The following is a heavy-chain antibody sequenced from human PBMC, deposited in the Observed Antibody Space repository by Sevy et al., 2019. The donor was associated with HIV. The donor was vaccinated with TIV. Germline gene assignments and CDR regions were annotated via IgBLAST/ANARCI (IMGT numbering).Heavy chain of an antibody. CDR3: ARDHDYSYYYFDY. Sequence: GGSLRLSCAASGFTVSSNYMSWVRQAPGKGLEWVSVIYSGGSTYYADSVKGRFTISRDNSKNTLYLQMNSLRAEDTAVYYCARDHDYSYYYFDYWGQGSLVTVSS. V-gene: IGHV3-53*01. D-gene: IGHD4-4*01. CDR2: IYSGGST. CDR1: GFTVSSNY. J-gene: IGHJ4*02.